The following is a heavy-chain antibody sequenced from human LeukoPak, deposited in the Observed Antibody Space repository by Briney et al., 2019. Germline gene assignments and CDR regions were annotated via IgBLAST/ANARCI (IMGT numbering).Heavy chain of an antibody. CDR2: TNPNSGGT. J-gene: IGHJ4*02. D-gene: IGHD6-19*01. CDR3: ARGSYSSGWNLDY. V-gene: IGHV1-2*02. CDR1: GYTFTGYY. Sequence: ASVKVSCKASGYTFTGYYMHWVRQAPGQGLEWMGWTNPNSGGTNYAQKFQGRVTMTRDTSISTAYMELSRLRSDDTAVYYCARGSYSSGWNLDYWGQGTLVTVSS.